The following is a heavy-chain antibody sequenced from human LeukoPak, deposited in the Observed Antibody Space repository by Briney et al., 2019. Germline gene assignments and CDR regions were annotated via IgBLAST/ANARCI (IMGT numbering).Heavy chain of an antibody. CDR3: ARRPLGIVGALNNWFDP. J-gene: IGHJ5*02. V-gene: IGHV4-34*01. CDR2: INHSGST. Sequence: SETLSLTCAVYGGSFSGYYWSWIRQPPGKGLEWSGEINHSGSTNYNPSLKSRVTISVDTSKNQFSLKLSSVTAADTAVYYCARRPLGIVGALNNWFDPWGQGTLVTVSS. CDR1: GGSFSGYY. D-gene: IGHD1-26*01.